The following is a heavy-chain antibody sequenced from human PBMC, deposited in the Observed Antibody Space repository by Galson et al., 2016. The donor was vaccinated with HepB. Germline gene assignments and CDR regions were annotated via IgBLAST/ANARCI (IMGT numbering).Heavy chain of an antibody. CDR1: GFNFSTYA. D-gene: IGHD2-2*01. Sequence: SLRLSCAASGFNFSTYAMHWVRQAPGKGLEWVSVIWYDGSDEKYGDSVKGRFTASRDNSKNTLYLRVDSLRAEDTAVYYCARAHCSSTGCRTNLDYWGQGTLVIVSS. V-gene: IGHV3-33*01. CDR2: IWYDGSDE. J-gene: IGHJ4*02. CDR3: ARAHCSSTGCRTNLDY.